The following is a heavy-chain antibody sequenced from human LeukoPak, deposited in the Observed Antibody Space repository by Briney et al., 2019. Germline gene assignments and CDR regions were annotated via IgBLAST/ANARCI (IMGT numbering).Heavy chain of an antibody. Sequence: SETLSLTCTVSGGSISSYYWSWIRQPPGKGLEWIGYIYYSGSTNYNPSPKSRVTISVDTSKNQVSLKLSSVTAADTAVYYCAKGSGGSGSYYPYYFDYWGQGTLVTVSS. CDR1: GGSISSYY. CDR2: IYYSGST. V-gene: IGHV4-59*01. CDR3: AKGSGGSGSYYPYYFDY. D-gene: IGHD3-10*01. J-gene: IGHJ4*02.